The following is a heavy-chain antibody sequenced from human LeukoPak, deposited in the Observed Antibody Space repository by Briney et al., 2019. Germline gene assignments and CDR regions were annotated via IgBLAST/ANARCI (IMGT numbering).Heavy chain of an antibody. Sequence: GRSLRLSCAASGFIFDDCTMHWVRQAPGKGLEWVSGISWSSGSIDYADSVKGRFTISRDNAKNSLYLQMNSLRAEDTALYYCAKAPGGYYGSGDIGGAFDYWGQGTLVTVSS. CDR1: GFIFDDCT. D-gene: IGHD3-10*01. CDR2: ISWSSGSI. V-gene: IGHV3-9*01. CDR3: AKAPGGYYGSGDIGGAFDY. J-gene: IGHJ4*02.